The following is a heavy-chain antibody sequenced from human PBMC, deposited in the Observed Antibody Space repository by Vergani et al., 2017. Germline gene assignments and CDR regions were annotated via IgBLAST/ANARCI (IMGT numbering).Heavy chain of an antibody. J-gene: IGHJ4*02. Sequence: QVQLVESGGGVVQPGRSLRLSCAASGFTFSSYGMHWVRQAPGKGLEWVAVIWYDGSNKYYADSVKGRFTISRDNSKNTLYLQMNSLRAEDTAVYYCARRYSSNFDYWGQGTLVTGSS. D-gene: IGHD5-18*01. CDR3: ARRYSSNFDY. V-gene: IGHV3-33*01. CDR2: IWYDGSNK. CDR1: GFTFSSYG.